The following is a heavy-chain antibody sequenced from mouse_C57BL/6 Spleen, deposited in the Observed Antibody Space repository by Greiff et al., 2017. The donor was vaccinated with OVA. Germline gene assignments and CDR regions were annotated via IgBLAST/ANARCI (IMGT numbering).Heavy chain of an antibody. J-gene: IGHJ2*01. V-gene: IGHV1-50*01. CDR1: GYTFTSYW. CDR3: ARWGPSDY. CDR2: IDPSDSYT. Sequence: QVQLQQSGAELVKPGASVKLSCKASGYTFTSYWMQWVKQRPGQGLEWIGEIDPSDSYTNYNQKFKGKATLTVDTSSSTAYMQLSSLTSEDSAVYYCARWGPSDYWGQGTTLTVSS.